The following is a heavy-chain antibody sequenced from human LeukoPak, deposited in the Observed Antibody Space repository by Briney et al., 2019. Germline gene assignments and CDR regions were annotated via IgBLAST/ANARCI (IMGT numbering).Heavy chain of an antibody. Sequence: ASVKVSCKASGYTFTGYYIHWVRRAPGQGLEWMGWNNPNSGATAYAQNLQGRVTMTRDMSISTVYMELSSLRSDDTAMYYCAVVLMGVTTDYWGQGTLVTVSS. CDR3: AVVLMGVTTDY. CDR2: NNPNSGAT. J-gene: IGHJ4*02. V-gene: IGHV1-2*02. D-gene: IGHD1-26*01. CDR1: GYTFTGYY.